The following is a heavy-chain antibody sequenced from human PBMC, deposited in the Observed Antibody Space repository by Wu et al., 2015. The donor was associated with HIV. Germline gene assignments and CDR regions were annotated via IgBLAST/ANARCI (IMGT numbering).Heavy chain of an antibody. Sequence: VQLVQSGAEVKKPGASVKVSCKVSGYFLSKISMHWVRQAPGKGLEWMGGFNPGEGETIYAQRFQGRVTITEDISTDTVYMELSSLRSEDTAVYFCATGITVVSVYLDYWGQGTLVTVSS. D-gene: IGHD6-19*01. CDR3: ATGITVVSVYLDY. CDR1: GYFLSKIS. J-gene: IGHJ4*02. V-gene: IGHV1-24*01. CDR2: FNPGEGET.